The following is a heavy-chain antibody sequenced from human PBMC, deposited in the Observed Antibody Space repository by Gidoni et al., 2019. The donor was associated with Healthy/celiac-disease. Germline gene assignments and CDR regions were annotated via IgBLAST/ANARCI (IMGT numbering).Heavy chain of an antibody. CDR1: GFTFSSYA. V-gene: IGHV3-23*01. D-gene: IGHD3-16*02. CDR2: ISGSGGST. CDR3: ANLHLGELSLPD. Sequence: EVQLLESGGGLVQPGGSLRLSCAASGFTFSSYAMSWVRQAPGKGLEWVSAISGSGGSTYYADSVKGRFTISRDNSKNTLYLQMNSLRAEDTAVYYCANLHLGELSLPDWGQGTLVTVSS. J-gene: IGHJ4*02.